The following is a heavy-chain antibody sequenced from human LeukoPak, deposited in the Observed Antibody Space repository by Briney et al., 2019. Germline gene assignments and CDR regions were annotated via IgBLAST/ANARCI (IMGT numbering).Heavy chain of an antibody. J-gene: IGHJ5*02. V-gene: IGHV1-2*02. CDR3: ARGGGYSGSYCSLWFDP. CDR1: GYTFTCYY. Sequence: ASVTVSCKASGYTFTCYYMHWVRQAPGQGLEWMGWINPNSGGTNYAQKFQGRVTMTRDTSISTAYMELSRLRSDDTAVYYCARGGGYSGSYCSLWFDPWGQGTLVTVSS. D-gene: IGHD1-26*01. CDR2: INPNSGGT.